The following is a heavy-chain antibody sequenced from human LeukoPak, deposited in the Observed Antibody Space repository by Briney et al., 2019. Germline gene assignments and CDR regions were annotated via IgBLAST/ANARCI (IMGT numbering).Heavy chain of an antibody. CDR1: GYTFTSFG. J-gene: IGHJ4*02. D-gene: IGHD6-19*01. V-gene: IGHV1-69*06. CDR3: ARDPYSSGWYDFGY. Sequence: SVKVSCKASGYTFTSFGISWVRQAPGQGLEWMGGIIPIFGTANYAQKFQGRVTITADKSTSTAYMELSSLRSEDTAVYYCARDPYSSGWYDFGYWGQGTLVTVSS. CDR2: IIPIFGTA.